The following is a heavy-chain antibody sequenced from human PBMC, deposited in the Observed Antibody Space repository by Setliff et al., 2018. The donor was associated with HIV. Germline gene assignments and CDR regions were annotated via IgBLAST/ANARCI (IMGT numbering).Heavy chain of an antibody. J-gene: IGHJ2*01. CDR2: INPSGGTT. CDR1: GYSFSTYY. V-gene: IGHV1-46*01. D-gene: IGHD2-21*02. Sequence: ASVKVSCKASGYSFSTYYMHWVRQAPGQGLEWMGVINPSGGTTRYAQKFQGRVTLTRDTSTNTVYMEVSSLTSEDTAVYYCAREGGTTEGNIVIVTAPFFYLDVWGRGTLVTVTS. CDR3: AREGGTTEGNIVIVTAPFFYLDV.